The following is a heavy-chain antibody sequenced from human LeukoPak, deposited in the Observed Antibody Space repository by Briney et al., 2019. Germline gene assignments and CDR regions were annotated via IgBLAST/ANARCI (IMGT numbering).Heavy chain of an antibody. CDR2: ISSSSSYI. CDR1: GFTFSSYS. CDR3: ASTPPFWSGLWYFDL. V-gene: IGHV3-21*01. J-gene: IGHJ2*01. D-gene: IGHD3-3*01. Sequence: GGSLRLSCAASGFTFSSYSMNWVRQAPGKGLEWVSSISSSSSYIYYADSVKGRFTISRGNAKNSLYLQMNSLRAEDTAVYYCASTPPFWSGLWYFDLWGRGTLVTVSS.